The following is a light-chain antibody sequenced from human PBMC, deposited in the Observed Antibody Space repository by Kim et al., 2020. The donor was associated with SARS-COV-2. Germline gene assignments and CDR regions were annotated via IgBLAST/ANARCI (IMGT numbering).Light chain of an antibody. CDR3: NSRDSSGNHVI. J-gene: IGLJ2*01. V-gene: IGLV3-19*01. CDR2: GRN. CDR1: SLRSSY. Sequence: ALGQTVRITGQGDSLRSSYATWYQQRPGQAPILVIYGRNKRPSGIPDRFSASTSGNTASLTITGAQAEDEADYYCNSRDSSGNHVIFGGGTQLTVL.